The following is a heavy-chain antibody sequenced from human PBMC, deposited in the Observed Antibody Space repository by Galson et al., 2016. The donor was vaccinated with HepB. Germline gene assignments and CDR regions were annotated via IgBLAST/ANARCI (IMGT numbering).Heavy chain of an antibody. CDR1: GFTVSNNY. CDR2: IYSAGDT. V-gene: IGHV3-53*01. J-gene: IGHJ3*01. CDR3: AKSQFALPDSGWFNAFDL. Sequence: SLRLSCAASGFTVSNNYMNWVRQAPGKGLEWVSTIYSAGDTYYADSVRGRFTISTDNSKTTLYVQMNSLRVDDSAIYYCAKSQFALPDSGWFNAFDLWGQGTMVTVSS. D-gene: IGHD6-19*01.